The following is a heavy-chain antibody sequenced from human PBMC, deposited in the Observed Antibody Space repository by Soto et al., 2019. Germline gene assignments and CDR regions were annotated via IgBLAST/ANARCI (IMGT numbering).Heavy chain of an antibody. CDR1: GFIFSNYT. V-gene: IGHV3-49*03. Sequence: HPGGSLRLSCIASGFIFSNYTVTWFRQAPGKGLEWVGFIRRKAYGGTTEYAASVRGRFTISRDDSKSVAYLQMNSLKTEDTGVYYCTTSPVAYGFDVWGQGTTVTVSS. J-gene: IGHJ6*02. CDR3: TTSPVAYGFDV. D-gene: IGHD5-12*01. CDR2: IRRKAYGGTT.